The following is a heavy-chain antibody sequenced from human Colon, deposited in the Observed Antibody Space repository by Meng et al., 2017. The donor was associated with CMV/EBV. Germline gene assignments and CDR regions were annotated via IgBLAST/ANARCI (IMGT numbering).Heavy chain of an antibody. Sequence: WPASGFAFSTYAMHWLRQAPGKGLEWVAFISFEGSNQYYADSVEGRFTISRDNSKGTVFLQMNSLRAEDTAVYYCAKSAPGKAFDPWGQGTLVTVSS. CDR3: AKSAPGKAFDP. J-gene: IGHJ5*02. CDR2: ISFEGSNQ. D-gene: IGHD4-23*01. V-gene: IGHV3-30-3*02. CDR1: GFAFSTYA.